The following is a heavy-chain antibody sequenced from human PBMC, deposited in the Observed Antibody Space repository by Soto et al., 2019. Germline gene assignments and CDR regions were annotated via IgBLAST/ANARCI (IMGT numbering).Heavy chain of an antibody. CDR2: IYWDNDE. D-gene: IGHD3-10*01. CDR3: AHRSFGGSLFGWFDP. V-gene: IGHV2-5*02. J-gene: IGHJ5*02. Sequence: QITLKESGPTLVKPTQTLTLTCTFSGFSLTTRGVGVGWIRQPPGKALEWLALIYWDNDERYSPSLRTRITITQDHSKNQVVLTMTNMEPVDTATYYCAHRSFGGSLFGWFDPWGQGILVTVSS. CDR1: GFSLTTRGVG.